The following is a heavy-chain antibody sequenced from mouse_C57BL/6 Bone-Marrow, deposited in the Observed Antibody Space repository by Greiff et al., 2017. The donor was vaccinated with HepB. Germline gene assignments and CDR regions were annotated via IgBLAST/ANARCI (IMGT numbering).Heavy chain of an antibody. CDR2: IRSKSNNYAT. J-gene: IGHJ4*01. CDR1: GFSFNTYA. Sequence: EVQVVESGGGLVQPKGSLKLSCAASGFSFNTYAMNWVRQAPGKGLEWVARIRSKSNNYATYYADSVKDRFTISRDDSESMLYLQMNNLKTEDTAMYYCVRHGGLRRGGAMDYWGQGTSVTVSS. D-gene: IGHD2-4*01. CDR3: VRHGGLRRGGAMDY. V-gene: IGHV10-1*01.